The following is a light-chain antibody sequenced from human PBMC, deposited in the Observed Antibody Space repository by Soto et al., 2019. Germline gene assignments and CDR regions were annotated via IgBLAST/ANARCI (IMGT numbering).Light chain of an antibody. CDR1: QSVSSSY. CDR3: QQYGSSPWT. CDR2: SAS. J-gene: IGKJ1*01. V-gene: IGKV3-20*01. Sequence: EGVLTQSQGTLSLSPGERGTRSCRASQSVSSSYLAWYQQKPGQAPRLLVYSASSRATGIPDRFSGSGSGTDFTLTISRLEPEDFAVYYCQQYGSSPWTFGQGSKVDIK.